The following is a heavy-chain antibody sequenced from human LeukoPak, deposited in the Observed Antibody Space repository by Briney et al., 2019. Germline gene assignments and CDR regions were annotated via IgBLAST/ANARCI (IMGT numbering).Heavy chain of an antibody. CDR2: INHSGST. V-gene: IGHV4-34*01. D-gene: IGHD3-10*01. J-gene: IGHJ4*02. Sequence: SETLSLTCAVYGGSFSGYYWSWIRQPPGKGLEWIGEINHSGSTNYNPSLKSRVTISVDTSKNQFSLKLSSVTAADTAVYYCARGRRLLWFGEFFKGYYFDYWGQGTLVTVSS. CDR3: ARGRRLLWFGEFFKGYYFDY. CDR1: GGSFSGYY.